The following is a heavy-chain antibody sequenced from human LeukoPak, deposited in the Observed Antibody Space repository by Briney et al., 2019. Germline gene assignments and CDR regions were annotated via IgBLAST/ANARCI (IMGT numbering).Heavy chain of an antibody. CDR1: GYSISSGYY. J-gene: IGHJ5*02. V-gene: IGHV4-38-2*01. CDR2: IYHSGST. D-gene: IGHD6-13*01. CDR3: AKSEQQLGPRRWFDP. Sequence: SETLTLTCSVSGYSISSGYYWGWIRQPPGKGLEWIGSIYHSGSTYYNPSLKSRVTISVDTSKNQFSLKLSSVTAADTAVYYCAKSEQQLGPRRWFDPWGQGTLVTVSS.